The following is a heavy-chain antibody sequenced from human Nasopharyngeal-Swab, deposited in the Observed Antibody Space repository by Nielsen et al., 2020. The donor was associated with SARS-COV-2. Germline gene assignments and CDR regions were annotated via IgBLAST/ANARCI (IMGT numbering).Heavy chain of an antibody. J-gene: IGHJ6*03. D-gene: IGHD3-3*01. CDR3: AHITRGVERDTIFGVPLASLSYYYMDV. CDR1: GFSLTTSGVG. CDR2: IYWDDDQ. V-gene: IGHV2-5*02. Sequence: SGPTLVKPTQTLTLTCSFSGFSLTTSGVGVAWIRQPPGKALEWLALIYWDDDQRYNPSLKTRRTINKDTSKDQVVLTLTNMGPVDSGTYYCAHITRGVERDTIFGVPLASLSYYYMDVWGKGTTVTVS.